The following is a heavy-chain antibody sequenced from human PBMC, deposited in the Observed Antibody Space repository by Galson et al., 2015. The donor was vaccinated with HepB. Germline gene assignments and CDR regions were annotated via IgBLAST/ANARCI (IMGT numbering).Heavy chain of an antibody. Sequence: SLRLSCAASGFTFSTYWMHWVRQAPGKGLVWVSRINNDGSSTSYADSVKGRFTISRDNAKNMLHLQMNSLRAEDTAVYYCSRDYKTAFDYWGQGSLVTVSA. J-gene: IGHJ4*02. CDR1: GFTFSTYW. CDR3: SRDYKTAFDY. V-gene: IGHV3-74*01. CDR2: INNDGSST. D-gene: IGHD1-1*01.